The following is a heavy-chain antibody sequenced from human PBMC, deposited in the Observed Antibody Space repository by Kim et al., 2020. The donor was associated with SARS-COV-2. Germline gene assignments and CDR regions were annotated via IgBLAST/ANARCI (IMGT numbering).Heavy chain of an antibody. Sequence: AQKLQGRVTMTTDTSTSTAYMELRSLRSDDTAVYYCARSYYDSSGYYYGYWGQGTLVTVSS. CDR3: ARSYYDSSGYYYGY. V-gene: IGHV1-18*01. D-gene: IGHD3-22*01. J-gene: IGHJ4*02.